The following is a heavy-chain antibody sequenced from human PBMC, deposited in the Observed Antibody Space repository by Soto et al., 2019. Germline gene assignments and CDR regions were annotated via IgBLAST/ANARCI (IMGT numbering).Heavy chain of an antibody. V-gene: IGHV3-30-3*01. CDR1: GFTFSSYA. CDR3: TLELIEYYFDY. J-gene: IGHJ4*02. Sequence: GGSLRLSCAASGFTFSSYAMHWVRQAPGKGLEWVAVISYDGSNKYYAASVKGRFTISRDNSKNTLYLQMNRLRAEDTAVYYCTLELIEYYFDYWGQGTLVTVSS. CDR2: ISYDGSNK. D-gene: IGHD1-7*01.